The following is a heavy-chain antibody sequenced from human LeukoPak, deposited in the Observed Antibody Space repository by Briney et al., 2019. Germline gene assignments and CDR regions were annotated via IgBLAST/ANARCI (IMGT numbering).Heavy chain of an antibody. Sequence: ASVKVSCKASGGTFSSYAISWVRQAPGQGLEWMGRITPILGIANYAQKFQGRVTITADKSTSTAYMELSSLRSEDTAVYCCARDADPYDSSGYYDYWGQGTLVTVSS. D-gene: IGHD3-22*01. J-gene: IGHJ4*02. CDR1: GGTFSSYA. V-gene: IGHV1-69*04. CDR3: ARDADPYDSSGYYDY. CDR2: ITPILGIA.